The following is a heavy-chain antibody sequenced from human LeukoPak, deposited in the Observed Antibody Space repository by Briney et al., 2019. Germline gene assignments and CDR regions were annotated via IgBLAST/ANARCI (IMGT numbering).Heavy chain of an antibody. D-gene: IGHD2-15*01. CDR2: ISSSGGST. CDR3: AKGGSDIVVNRGFDY. CDR1: GFXFSSYA. V-gene: IGHV3-23*01. Sequence: GGSLRLSCAASGFXFSSYAITWVRQAPGKGLEWVSGISSSGGSTYYADSVKGRFSISRDSSKNTLYLQMNSLRAEDTAVYYCAKGGSDIVVNRGFDYWGQGTLVTVSS. J-gene: IGHJ4*02.